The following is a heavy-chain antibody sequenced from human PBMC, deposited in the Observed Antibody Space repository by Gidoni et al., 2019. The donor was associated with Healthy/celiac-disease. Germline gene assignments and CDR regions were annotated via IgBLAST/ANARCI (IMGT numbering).Heavy chain of an antibody. D-gene: IGHD3-3*01. CDR1: GSCFTTYW. CDR3: ARQYYDFWSGYYSPYYFDY. J-gene: IGHJ4*02. CDR2: IYPGESDT. V-gene: IGHV5-51*01. Sequence: EVQLLQSGAEVKKPRESPKTSCKVSGSCFTTYWIGSVRQMPGKGLEWMGIIYPGESDTRYSPSFQGQVTISADKSISTAYLQWSSLKASDTAMYYCARQYYDFWSGYYSPYYFDYWGQGTLVTVSS.